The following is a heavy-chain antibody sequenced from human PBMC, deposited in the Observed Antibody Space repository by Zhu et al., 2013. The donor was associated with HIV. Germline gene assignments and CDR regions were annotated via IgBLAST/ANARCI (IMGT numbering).Heavy chain of an antibody. D-gene: IGHD3-16*01. V-gene: IGHV1-46*01. CDR1: GYTFSSYY. CDR2: VNPRAGSR. CDR3: TRGGLVKWGRDNWFDP. Sequence: QVQLVQSGAEVRKPGASVKVSCKAAGYTFSSYYIHWVRQAPGQGLEWMGVVNPRAGSRKYALKLEGRVTMTTDRSTNMVYMELRSLKFDDTAVYFCTRGGLVKWGRDNWFDPWAREHWSSSLQ. J-gene: IGHJ5*02.